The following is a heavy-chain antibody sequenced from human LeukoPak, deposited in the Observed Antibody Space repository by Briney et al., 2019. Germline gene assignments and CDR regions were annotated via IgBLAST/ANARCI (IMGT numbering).Heavy chain of an antibody. V-gene: IGHV1-2*02. Sequence: ASVKDSCKASGYTFTDYYMHWVRQAPGQGLEWMGWINPNSGGTNYAQKFQGRVTMTRDTSTSKVYMELSRVRSDDTAVYYCARDPDVTVLELTPWGQGTLVTVSS. D-gene: IGHD2/OR15-2a*01. CDR2: INPNSGGT. CDR3: ARDPDVTVLELTP. CDR1: GYTFTDYY. J-gene: IGHJ5*02.